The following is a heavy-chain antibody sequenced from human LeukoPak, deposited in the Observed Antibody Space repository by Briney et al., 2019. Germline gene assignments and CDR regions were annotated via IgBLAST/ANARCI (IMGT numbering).Heavy chain of an antibody. J-gene: IGHJ5*02. V-gene: IGHV1-69*13. CDR3: ARDVRHKYCSSASCYRGWFDP. CDR2: IIPMFGTA. CDR1: GYTFINHW. Sequence: SVKVSCKASGYTFINHWMHWVRQAPGQGLEWMGGIIPMFGTAIYAQKFQGRVTITADESTNTAYMELSSLRSEDTAVYYCARDVRHKYCSSASCYRGWFDPWGQGTLVTVSS. D-gene: IGHD2-2*01.